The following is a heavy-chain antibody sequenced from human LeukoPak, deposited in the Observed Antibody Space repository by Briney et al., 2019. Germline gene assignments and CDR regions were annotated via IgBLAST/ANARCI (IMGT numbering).Heavy chain of an antibody. CDR2: IWYDGSNK. V-gene: IGHV3-33*01. D-gene: IGHD2-21*02. J-gene: IGHJ4*02. CDR1: GFTFSSYG. Sequence: TGGSLRLSCAASGFTFSSYGMHWVRQAPGKGLEWVAVIWYDGSNKYYADSVKGRFTTSRDNSKNTVYLQMNSLRAEDTAVYYCARVSPEIVVVTGTGAPDYWGQGTLVTVSS. CDR3: ARVSPEIVVVTGTGAPDY.